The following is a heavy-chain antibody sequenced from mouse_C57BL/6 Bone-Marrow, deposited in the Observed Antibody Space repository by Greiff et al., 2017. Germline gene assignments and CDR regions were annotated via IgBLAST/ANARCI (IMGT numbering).Heavy chain of an antibody. CDR1: GYTFTSYW. CDR3: ARYLRYYFDY. CDR2: IDPSDSYT. V-gene: IGHV1-59*01. Sequence: QVQLQQPGAELVRPGTSVKLSCKASGYTFTSYWMHWVKQRPGQGLEWIGVIDPSDSYTNYNQKFKGKATFTVDTSSSTAYMQLSSLTSEASAVYYCARYLRYYFDYWGQGTTLTVSS. J-gene: IGHJ2*01.